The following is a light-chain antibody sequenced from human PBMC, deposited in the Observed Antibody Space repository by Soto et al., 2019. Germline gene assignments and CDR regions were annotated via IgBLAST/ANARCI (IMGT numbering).Light chain of an antibody. CDR3: QQRSNGPT. CDR1: QSISFY. Sequence: EIVLTQSPATLSLSPGERATLSCRASQSISFYLTWYQHKPGQAPRLLIYDASNRATGIPARFSGSGYGTDFTLTISSLEPEDFAVYYCQQRSNGPTFGQGTRLEIK. J-gene: IGKJ5*01. CDR2: DAS. V-gene: IGKV3-11*01.